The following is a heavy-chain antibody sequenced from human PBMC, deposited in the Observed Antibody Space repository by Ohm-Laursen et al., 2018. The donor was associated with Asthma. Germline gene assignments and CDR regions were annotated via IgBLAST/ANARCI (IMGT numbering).Heavy chain of an antibody. CDR3: ARVGYDILTGYEYYFDY. V-gene: IGHV4-59*07. CDR1: GGSFSGYY. Sequence: SDTLSLTWAVYGGSFSGYYWSWIRQPPGKGLEWIGYIYYSGSTNYNPSLKSRVTISVDTSKNQFSLKLSSVTAADTAVYYCARVGYDILTGYEYYFDYWGQGTLVTVSS. CDR2: IYYSGST. D-gene: IGHD3-9*01. J-gene: IGHJ4*02.